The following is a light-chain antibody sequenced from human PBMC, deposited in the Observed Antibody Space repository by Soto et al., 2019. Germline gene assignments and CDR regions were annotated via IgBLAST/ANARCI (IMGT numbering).Light chain of an antibody. CDR1: QSVLYNSNNKNY. CDR3: QQYYSRPLT. CDR2: WAS. V-gene: IGKV4-1*01. Sequence: DIVMTQSPDSLAVSLGERATINCKSSQSVLYNSNNKNYLAWYRQKPGQPPKLLIYWASTRESGVPDRISGSGSWTDFTLTISSLQAEDVAVYFCQQYYSRPLTFGGGTKVDIK. J-gene: IGKJ4*01.